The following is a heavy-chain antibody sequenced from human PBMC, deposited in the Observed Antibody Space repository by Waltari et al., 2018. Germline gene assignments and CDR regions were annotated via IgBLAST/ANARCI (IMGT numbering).Heavy chain of an antibody. Sequence: QVQLQESGPGLVKPSETLSLTCAVPGSSISSGYYWGWIRQPPGKGLECIGYSSGTRGTTKNNPALKSRVTVSKETSKNQFSLKRTSVAAADTAVYYCARGNFWGAYGNRCDVWGPGVLVTVSS. CDR2: SSGTRGTT. V-gene: IGHV4-38-2*01. J-gene: IGHJ4*02. CDR3: ARGNFWGAYGNRCDV. D-gene: IGHD3-3*01. CDR1: GSSISSGYY.